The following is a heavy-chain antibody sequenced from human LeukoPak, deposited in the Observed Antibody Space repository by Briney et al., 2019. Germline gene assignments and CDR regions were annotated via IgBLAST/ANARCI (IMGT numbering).Heavy chain of an antibody. CDR3: AKEDRGGLVDF. Sequence: PGGSLRLSCAASGFIFTNYAMNWVRQAPGEGLEWVASISGNGDYTYYADSAKGRFAISRDNSKITLYLQMNSLRAEDTAVYYCAKEDRGGLVDFWGQGTLGTVSS. CDR1: GFIFTNYA. CDR2: ISGNGDYT. V-gene: IGHV3-23*01. D-gene: IGHD3-16*01. J-gene: IGHJ4*02.